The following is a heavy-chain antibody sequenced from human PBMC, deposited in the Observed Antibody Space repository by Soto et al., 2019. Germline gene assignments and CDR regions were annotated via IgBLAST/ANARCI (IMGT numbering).Heavy chain of an antibody. CDR3: ARDRGVVRYFDWFLPLDY. CDR1: GFTFSSYW. D-gene: IGHD3-9*01. CDR2: IKQDGSEK. J-gene: IGHJ4*02. V-gene: IGHV3-7*01. Sequence: GSLRLSCAASGFTFSSYWMSWVRQAPGKGLEWVANIKQDGSEKYYVDSVKGRFTISRDNAKNSLYLQMNSLRAEDTAVYYCARDRGVVRYFDWFLPLDYSGPAPLSTVSS.